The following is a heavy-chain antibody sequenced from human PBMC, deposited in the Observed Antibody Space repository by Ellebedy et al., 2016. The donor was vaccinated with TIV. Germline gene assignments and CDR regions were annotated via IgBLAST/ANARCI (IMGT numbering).Heavy chain of an antibody. CDR1: GGSIHNYY. J-gene: IGHJ4*02. CDR3: ARRILGIGDDY. V-gene: IGHV4-59*08. Sequence: MPSETLSLTCTVSGGSIHNYYWNCIRQPTGKGLEWVGYISYSGRTNYNPSLTSRVTISVDTSKNQFSLKLNSITATDTAVYYCARRILGIGDDYWGQGTLVTVSS. CDR2: ISYSGRT. D-gene: IGHD2/OR15-2a*01.